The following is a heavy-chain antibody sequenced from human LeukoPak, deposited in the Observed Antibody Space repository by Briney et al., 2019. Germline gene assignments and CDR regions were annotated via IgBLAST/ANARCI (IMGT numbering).Heavy chain of an antibody. V-gene: IGHV1-18*01. CDR1: GYTFTNYG. CDR2: ISVYNGNT. Sequence: ASVKVSCKASGYTFTNYGISWVRQAPGQGLEWMGWISVYNGNTNYAQKLQGRVTMTRNTSISTAYMELSSLRSEDTAVYYCARGGSLNWGQGTLVTVSS. J-gene: IGHJ4*02. D-gene: IGHD2-15*01. CDR3: ARGGSLN.